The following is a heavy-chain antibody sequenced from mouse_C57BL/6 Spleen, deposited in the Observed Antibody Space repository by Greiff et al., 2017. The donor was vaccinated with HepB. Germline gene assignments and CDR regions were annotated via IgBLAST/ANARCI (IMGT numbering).Heavy chain of an antibody. CDR2: ISYSGST. CDR3: ARDEVTTRFAY. V-gene: IGHV3-1*01. CDR1: GYSITSGYD. D-gene: IGHD2-2*01. J-gene: IGHJ3*01. Sequence: VQLKESGPGMVKPSQSLSLTCTVTGYSITSGYDWHWIRHFPGNKLEWMGYISYSGSTNYNPSLKSRISITHDTSKNHFFLKLNSVTTEDTATYYCARDEVTTRFAYWGQGTLVTVSA.